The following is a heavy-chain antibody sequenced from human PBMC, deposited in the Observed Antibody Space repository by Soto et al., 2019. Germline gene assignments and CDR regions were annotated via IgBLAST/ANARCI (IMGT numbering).Heavy chain of an antibody. D-gene: IGHD3-3*01. CDR3: TTGLRITIFGVVTNVDAFDI. Sequence: GGSLRLSCAASGFTFSNAWMNWVRQAPGKGLEWVGRIKSKTDGGTTDYAAPVKGRFTISRDDSKNTLYLQMNSLKTEDTAVYYCTTGLRITIFGVVTNVDAFDIWGQGTMVTVSS. CDR2: IKSKTDGGTT. CDR1: GFTFSNAW. V-gene: IGHV3-15*07. J-gene: IGHJ3*02.